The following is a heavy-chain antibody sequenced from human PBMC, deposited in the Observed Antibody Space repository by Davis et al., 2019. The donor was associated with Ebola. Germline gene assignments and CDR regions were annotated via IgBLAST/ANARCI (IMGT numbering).Heavy chain of an antibody. CDR2: ISGDSLYT. CDR3: AREGYTGYVRISGSYYADY. CDR1: GFTFTDYY. V-gene: IGHV3-11*06. Sequence: GESLKISCAASGFTFTDYYMGWIRQAPGKGLEWVSYISGDSLYTNYADSVKGRFTISRDNSKNTQYLEMNSLRDEDTAVYYCAREGYTGYVRISGSYYADYWGQGTLVTVSS. J-gene: IGHJ4*02. D-gene: IGHD5-12*01.